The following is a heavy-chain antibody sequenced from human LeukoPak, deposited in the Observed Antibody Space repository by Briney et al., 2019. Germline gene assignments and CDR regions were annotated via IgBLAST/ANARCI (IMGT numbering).Heavy chain of an antibody. CDR3: TRIGRCSDGSCFGRFDP. D-gene: IGHD2-15*01. CDR2: MSYSGTT. Sequence: PSQTLSLTCTVSGGSISSGDYPWNWIRQFPGKGLEWIGYMSYSGTTNYNPSLRSRVSISLDTSKNLFSLRLNSVTAADTAVYYCTRIGRCSDGSCFGRFDPWGQGTLVTVSS. CDR1: GGSISSGDYP. V-gene: IGHV4-31*03. J-gene: IGHJ5*02.